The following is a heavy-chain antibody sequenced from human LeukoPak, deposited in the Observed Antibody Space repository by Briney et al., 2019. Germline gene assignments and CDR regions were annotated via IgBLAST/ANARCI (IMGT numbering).Heavy chain of an antibody. D-gene: IGHD1/OR15-1a*01. CDR1: GFTLSTYW. CDR2: INSDGSAT. J-gene: IGHJ4*02. CDR3: TRQTRGASDY. Sequence: PGGSLRLSCVASGFTLSTYWMHWVRQAPGKGLVWVSRINSDGSATSYADSVMVRFTISRDSAKNTLYLQMNSLRPEDTAVYYCTRQTRGASDYWGQGTLVTVSS. V-gene: IGHV3-74*01.